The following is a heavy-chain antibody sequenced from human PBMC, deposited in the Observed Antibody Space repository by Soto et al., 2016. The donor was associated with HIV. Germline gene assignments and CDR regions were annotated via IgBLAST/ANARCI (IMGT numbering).Heavy chain of an antibody. CDR3: TRDRGTYNWLDP. CDR2: VRTKAANTAT. Sequence: EVQLVESGGGLVQPGGSRRNYSCGVSGFIFSDCAIHWVRQASGKGLEWVGVVRTKAANTATEYAASVKGRFTISRDDSENTAYLQMNNLKTEDTAMYYCTRDRGTYNWLDPWGQGTLVTVSS. CDR1: GFIFSDCA. J-gene: IGHJ5*02. V-gene: IGHV3-73*01. D-gene: IGHD3-22*01.